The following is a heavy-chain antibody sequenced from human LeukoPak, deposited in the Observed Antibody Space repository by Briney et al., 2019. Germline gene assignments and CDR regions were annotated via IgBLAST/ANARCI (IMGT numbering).Heavy chain of an antibody. CDR3: ARDSSSFPNYFDY. J-gene: IGHJ4*02. CDR1: GFTFSSYW. CDR2: IKEDGSGE. Sequence: GGSLRLSCAASGFTFSSYWMSWVRQAPGKGLEWVANIKEDGSGEYYVDSVKGRFTISRDNAKNSLYLQMNSLRPEDTAVYFCARDSSSFPNYFDYWGQGTLVTVSS. V-gene: IGHV3-7*03. D-gene: IGHD3-3*02.